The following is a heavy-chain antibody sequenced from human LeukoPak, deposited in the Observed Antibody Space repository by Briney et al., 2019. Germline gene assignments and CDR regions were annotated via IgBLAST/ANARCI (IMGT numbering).Heavy chain of an antibody. Sequence: GGSLRLSCAASGFTFSNYWMSWVRQAPGKGLEWVANIKQDGSEKYYVNSVKGRFTISRDNAKNSLYLQMNSLRAEDTAVYYCAKGPLIEVAGTTWDYWGQGTLVTVSS. CDR3: AKGPLIEVAGTTWDY. V-gene: IGHV3-7*03. CDR2: IKQDGSEK. J-gene: IGHJ4*02. D-gene: IGHD6-19*01. CDR1: GFTFSNYW.